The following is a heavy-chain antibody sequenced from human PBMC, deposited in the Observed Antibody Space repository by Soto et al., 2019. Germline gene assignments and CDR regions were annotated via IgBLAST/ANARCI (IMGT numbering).Heavy chain of an antibody. CDR2: ISHSGRT. V-gene: IGHV4-34*01. CDR1: GASFSDFY. J-gene: IGHJ5*02. CDR3: AREGWATDNWFAP. Sequence: QVQLLQSGAGLLKPSETLSLTCAVSGASFSDFYWSWIRQSPGKGLEWIGEISHSGRTNYNPSLKSRVTMSGDTSKNQSSLRLTSVTAADTAVYYWAREGWATDNWFAPWGQGTLVSVSS. D-gene: IGHD5-12*01.